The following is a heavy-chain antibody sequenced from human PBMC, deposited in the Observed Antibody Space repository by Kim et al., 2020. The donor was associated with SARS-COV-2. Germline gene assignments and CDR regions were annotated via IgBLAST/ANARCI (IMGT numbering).Heavy chain of an antibody. D-gene: IGHD5-18*01. Sequence: GGSLRLSCAASGFTVSSNYMSWVRQAPGKGLEWVSVIYSGVSTYYADSVKGRFTISRDNSKNTLYLQMNSLRAEDTAVYYCARGYSYGYTGDLFDYWGQGTLVTVSS. J-gene: IGHJ4*02. V-gene: IGHV3-66*02. CDR3: ARGYSYGYTGDLFDY. CDR2: IYSGVST. CDR1: GFTVSSNY.